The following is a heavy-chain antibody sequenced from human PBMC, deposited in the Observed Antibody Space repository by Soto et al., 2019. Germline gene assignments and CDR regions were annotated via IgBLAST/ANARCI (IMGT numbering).Heavy chain of an antibody. Sequence: GGSLRLSCAASGFTFSSYAMHWVRQAPGKGLEWVAVISYDGSNKYYADSVKGRFTISRDNSKNTLYLQMNSLRAEDTAVYYCARAQRSIFGVVIIFDYWGQGTLVTVS. CDR2: ISYDGSNK. D-gene: IGHD3-3*01. CDR1: GFTFSSYA. V-gene: IGHV3-30-3*01. J-gene: IGHJ4*02. CDR3: ARAQRSIFGVVIIFDY.